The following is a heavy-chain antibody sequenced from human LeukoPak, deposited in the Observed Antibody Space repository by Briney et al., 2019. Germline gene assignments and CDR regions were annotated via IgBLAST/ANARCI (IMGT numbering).Heavy chain of an antibody. J-gene: IGHJ6*03. CDR1: GYTFTGYY. Sequence: ASVKVSCKASGYTFTGYYMHWVRQTPGQGLEWMGWINPNSGGTNYAQKLQGRVTMTRDTSISTAYMELSRLRSDDTAVYYCARDTWFGEFYYYYMDVWGNGTTVTVSS. D-gene: IGHD3-10*01. V-gene: IGHV1-2*02. CDR3: ARDTWFGEFYYYYMDV. CDR2: INPNSGGT.